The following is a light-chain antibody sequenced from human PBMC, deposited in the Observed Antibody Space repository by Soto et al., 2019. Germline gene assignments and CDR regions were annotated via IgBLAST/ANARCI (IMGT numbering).Light chain of an antibody. CDR1: QSVSSN. J-gene: IGKJ1*01. Sequence: EVVMTQSPATLSASAGERATISCRASQSVSSNLAWYQHKPGQAPRLLIYDASTIPTGIPARFSGSGSGTVFTLIISILQSEYVAVYCCQQYDNWTETFGQGTKVDI. CDR3: QQYDNWTET. V-gene: IGKV3-15*01. CDR2: DAS.